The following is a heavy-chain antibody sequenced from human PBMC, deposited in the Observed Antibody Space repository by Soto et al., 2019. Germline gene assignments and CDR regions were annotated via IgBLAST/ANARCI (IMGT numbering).Heavy chain of an antibody. Sequence: EMQLVESGGGLVKPGGSLRLSCVASDFTFSTYSMNWVRQVPGKGLEWVSSISRSSDSIYYADSVTGRFTISRDNAKQSLYLQMNSLRVEDTAVYYCVLRFTGAFDIWGQGTKVTVSA. CDR2: ISRSSDSI. CDR3: VLRFTGAFDI. J-gene: IGHJ3*02. CDR1: DFTFSTYS. V-gene: IGHV3-21*01. D-gene: IGHD5-12*01.